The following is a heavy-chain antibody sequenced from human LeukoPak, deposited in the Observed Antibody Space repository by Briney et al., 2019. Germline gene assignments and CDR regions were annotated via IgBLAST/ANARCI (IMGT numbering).Heavy chain of an antibody. V-gene: IGHV4-34*01. CDR1: GGSFSGYY. D-gene: IGHD3-3*01. CDR3: ARRRYDFWSKETYYFDY. J-gene: IGHJ4*02. Sequence: SETLSLTCAVYGGSFSGYYWSWIRQPPGKGLEWIGEINHSGSTNYNPSLKSRVTISVDTSKNQFSLKLSSVTAADTAVYYCARRRYDFWSKETYYFDYWGQGTLVTVSS. CDR2: INHSGST.